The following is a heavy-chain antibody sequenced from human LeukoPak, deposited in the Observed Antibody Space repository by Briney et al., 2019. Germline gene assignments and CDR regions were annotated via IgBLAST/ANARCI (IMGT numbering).Heavy chain of an antibody. CDR2: ISGSGGST. CDR3: AKDRRSTTLRPIDY. J-gene: IGHJ4*02. D-gene: IGHD3-3*01. Sequence: GGSLRLSCAASGFTFSSYAMSWVRQAPGKGLEWVSAISGSGGSTYYADSVKGRFTISRDNSKNPLYLQMNSLRAEDTAVYYCAKDRRSTTLRPIDYWGQGTLVAVSS. CDR1: GFTFSSYA. V-gene: IGHV3-23*01.